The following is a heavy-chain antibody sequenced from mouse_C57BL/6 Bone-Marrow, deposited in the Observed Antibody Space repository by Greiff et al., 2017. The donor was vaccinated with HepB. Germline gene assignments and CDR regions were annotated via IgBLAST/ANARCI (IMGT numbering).Heavy chain of an antibody. D-gene: IGHD1-1*01. Sequence: QVQLQQSGAELVKPGASVKMSCKASGYTFTSYWITWVKQRPGQGLEWIGDIYPGSGSTNYNEKFKSKATLTVDTSSSTAYMQLSSLTSEDSAVYYCARGYYGPYAMDYWGQGTSVTVSS. J-gene: IGHJ4*01. CDR1: GYTFTSYW. CDR3: ARGYYGPYAMDY. CDR2: IYPGSGST. V-gene: IGHV1-55*01.